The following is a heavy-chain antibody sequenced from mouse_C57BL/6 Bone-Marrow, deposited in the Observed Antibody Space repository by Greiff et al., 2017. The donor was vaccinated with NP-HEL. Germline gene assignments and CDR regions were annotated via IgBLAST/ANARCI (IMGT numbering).Heavy chain of an antibody. D-gene: IGHD1-2*01. CDR3: ARTDYGLAY. CDR2: ISSGSSTI. V-gene: IGHV5-17*01. CDR1: GFTFSDYG. J-gene: IGHJ3*01. Sequence: EVKLMESGGGLVKPGGSLKLSCAASGFTFSDYGMHWVRQAPEKGLEWVAYISSGSSTIYYADTVKGRFTISRDNAKNTLFLQMTSLRSEETAMYYCARTDYGLAYWGQGTLVTVSA.